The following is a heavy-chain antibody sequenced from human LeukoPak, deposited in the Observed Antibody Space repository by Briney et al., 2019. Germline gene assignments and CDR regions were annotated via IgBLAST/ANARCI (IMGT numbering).Heavy chain of an antibody. CDR1: GGSISSYY. Sequence: SETLSLTCTVSGGSISSYYWSWIRQPPGKGLEWIGYIYYSGSTNYNPSLKSRVTISVDTSKNQFSPKLSSVTAADTAVYYCARMGLRYFDAFDYWGQGTLVTVSS. D-gene: IGHD3-9*01. CDR2: IYYSGST. CDR3: ARMGLRYFDAFDY. J-gene: IGHJ4*02. V-gene: IGHV4-59*01.